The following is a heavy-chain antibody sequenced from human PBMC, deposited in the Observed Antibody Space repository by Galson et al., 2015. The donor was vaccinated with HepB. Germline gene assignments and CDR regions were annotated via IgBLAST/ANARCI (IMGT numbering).Heavy chain of an antibody. J-gene: IGHJ6*02. CDR3: ARGFQQLVLIAPYYYYYGMDV. CDR1: GFTVSSNY. V-gene: IGHV3-66*02. D-gene: IGHD6-13*01. Sequence: SLRLSCAASGFTVSSNYMSWVRQAPGKGLEWVSVIYSGGSTYYADSVKGRFTISRDNSKNTLYLQMNSLRAEDTAVYYCARGFQQLVLIAPYYYYYGMDVWGQGTTVTVSS. CDR2: IYSGGST.